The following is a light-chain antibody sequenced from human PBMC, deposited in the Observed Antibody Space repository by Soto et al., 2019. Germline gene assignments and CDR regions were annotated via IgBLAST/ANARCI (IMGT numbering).Light chain of an antibody. V-gene: IGKV1-5*01. CDR2: DAS. Sequence: DIQMTQSPSTLSASVGDRVTITCRASQSISSWLAWYQQKLGKAPKLLIYDASSLESGVPSRFSSSGSGTEFTLTIRSLQPDDVATYFCQQYNSYPAPTFGGRTKVEI. J-gene: IGKJ4*01. CDR1: QSISSW. CDR3: QQYNSYPAPT.